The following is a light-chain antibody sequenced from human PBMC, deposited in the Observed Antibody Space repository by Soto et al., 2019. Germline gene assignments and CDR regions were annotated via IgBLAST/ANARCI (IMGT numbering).Light chain of an antibody. J-gene: IGKJ1*01. Sequence: EIVLTQSPGTLSSSPGERATLSCRASQSVRSSYLAWYQQNPGQPPRLLIYDASNGAAGIPCRFSGSGSGTDFTLPIRRLEPEDFAVYYRQQYGSSATFGQGTKVEIK. CDR1: QSVRSSY. CDR3: QQYGSSAT. V-gene: IGKV3-20*01. CDR2: DAS.